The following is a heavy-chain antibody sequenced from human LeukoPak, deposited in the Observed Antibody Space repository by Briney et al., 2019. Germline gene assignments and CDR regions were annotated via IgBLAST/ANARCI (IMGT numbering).Heavy chain of an antibody. J-gene: IGHJ4*02. CDR2: IIHSGST. D-gene: IGHD3-22*01. V-gene: IGHV4-34*01. CDR1: GGSFSGYY. Sequence: SETLSLTCAVYGGSFSGYYWSWIRQPPGKGLEWIGEIIHSGSTSYNPSLKSRVTISVDTSKNQLSLRLSSVTAADTAVYYCARGPGYSGYWGQGTLVTVSS. CDR3: ARGPGYSGY.